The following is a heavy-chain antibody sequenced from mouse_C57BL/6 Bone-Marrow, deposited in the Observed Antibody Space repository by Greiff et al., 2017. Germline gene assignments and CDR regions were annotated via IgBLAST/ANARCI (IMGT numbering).Heavy chain of an antibody. J-gene: IGHJ4*01. V-gene: IGHV5-15*01. CDR1: GFTFSDYG. CDR2: ISNLAYSI. D-gene: IGHD1-1*01. CDR3: ARLNYGNAMDY. Sequence: EVMLVESGGGLVQPGGSLKLSCAASGFTFSDYGMAWVRQAPRKGPEWVAFISNLAYSIYYADTVTCRFTISRENAKNTLYLEMSSLRSEDTAMYYCARLNYGNAMDYWGQGTSVTVSS.